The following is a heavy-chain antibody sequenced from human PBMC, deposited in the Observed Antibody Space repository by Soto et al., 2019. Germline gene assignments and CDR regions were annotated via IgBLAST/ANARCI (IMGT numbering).Heavy chain of an antibody. Sequence: QVQLVQSGAEVKKPGSSVKVSCKASGGTFSSYAISWVRQAPGQGLEWMGGIIPIFGTANYAQKFQGRVTITADESTSTAYMELSSLRSEDTAVYYGARDEGGQLPYYYYYGMDVWGQGTTVTVSS. V-gene: IGHV1-69*12. CDR3: ARDEGGQLPYYYYYGMDV. J-gene: IGHJ6*02. CDR2: IIPIFGTA. CDR1: GGTFSSYA. D-gene: IGHD2-2*01.